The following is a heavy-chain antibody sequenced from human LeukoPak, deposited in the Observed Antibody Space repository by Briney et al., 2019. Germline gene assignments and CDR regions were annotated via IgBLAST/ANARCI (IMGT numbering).Heavy chain of an antibody. Sequence: GGSLRLSRAASRFTFSSYGMHWVRQAPGKGLELVAGIWYDGSKMYYADSVKGRSTISRDNSKKMLYLQMNSLRGEDTAVYYCARDQGESNGIAAAGIDYWGQGTLVTVSS. CDR1: RFTFSSYG. D-gene: IGHD6-13*01. J-gene: IGHJ4*02. V-gene: IGHV3-33*01. CDR3: ARDQGESNGIAAAGIDY. CDR2: IWYDGSKM.